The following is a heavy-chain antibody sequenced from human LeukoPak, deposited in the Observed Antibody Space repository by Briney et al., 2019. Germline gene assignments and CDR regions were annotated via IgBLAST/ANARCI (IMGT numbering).Heavy chain of an antibody. J-gene: IGHJ3*02. CDR3: ARDIYSSGTDAFDI. Sequence: GGSLGLSCAASGFTFSSYAMHWVRQAPGKGLEYVSTISSNGGSTYYANSVKGRFTISRDNSKNTLYLQMGSLRAEDTAVYYCARDIYSSGTDAFDIWGQGTMVTVSS. D-gene: IGHD6-19*01. CDR1: GFTFSSYA. CDR2: ISSNGGST. V-gene: IGHV3-64*01.